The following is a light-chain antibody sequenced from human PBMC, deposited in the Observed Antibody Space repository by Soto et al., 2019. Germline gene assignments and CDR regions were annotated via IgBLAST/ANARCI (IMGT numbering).Light chain of an antibody. V-gene: IGLV1-36*01. Sequence: QSVLTQPPSVSEVPRQGVTISCSGSRSNIGNNTVNWYQQLPGKAAKLLIFYEDMLSTGVSDRFSGSKSGTSASLAITGLQSEDEADYFCATWDDSLTAVVFGGGTKLTVL. CDR3: ATWDDSLTAVV. CDR1: RSNIGNNT. CDR2: YED. J-gene: IGLJ2*01.